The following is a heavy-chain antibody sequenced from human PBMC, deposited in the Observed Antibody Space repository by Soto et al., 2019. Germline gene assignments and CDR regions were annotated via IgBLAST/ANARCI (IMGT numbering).Heavy chain of an antibody. CDR3: ARHHGSPGSYFGMDV. CDR2: IYPAYSGT. V-gene: IGHV5-51*01. CDR1: RNRFTSYS. Sequence: LGESMKVSCTSSRNRFTSYSVGWGRHMPGRGLEWMGIIYPAYSGTAYSPSLRGQVTISADKSINTDYLQWRSMKASDTAVYYCARHHGSPGSYFGMDVWGQGTTVTVSS. D-gene: IGHD6-13*01. J-gene: IGHJ6*02.